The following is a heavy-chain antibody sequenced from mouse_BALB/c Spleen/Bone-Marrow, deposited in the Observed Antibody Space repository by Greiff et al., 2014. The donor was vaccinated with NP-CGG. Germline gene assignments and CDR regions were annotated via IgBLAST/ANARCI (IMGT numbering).Heavy chain of an antibody. Sequence: EVKLMESGGGLVQPGGSLRLSCATSGFTFTDYCMSWVRQPPGKALEWLGFIRNKANGYTTEYSASVKGRSTISRDNSQSILYLQMNTLRAEDSATYYCARDYGNYVRFAYWGQGTLVTVSA. V-gene: IGHV7-3*02. CDR3: ARDYGNYVRFAY. CDR2: IRNKANGYTT. CDR1: GFTFTDYC. D-gene: IGHD2-1*01. J-gene: IGHJ3*01.